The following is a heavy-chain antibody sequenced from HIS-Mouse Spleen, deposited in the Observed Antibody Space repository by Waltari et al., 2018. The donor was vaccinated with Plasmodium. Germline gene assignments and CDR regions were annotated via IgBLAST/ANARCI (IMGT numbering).Heavy chain of an antibody. D-gene: IGHD3-9*01. Sequence: EVQLVESGGGLVKPGGSLRLSCAASGFTFSSYSMNWVRQAPGKGLEWVSSISSSSSYIYYADSMKDRFTISTDNAKNSLYLQMNSLRAEDTAVYYCAREDILTGYYNDYWYFDLWGRGTLVTVSS. CDR3: AREDILTGYYNDYWYFDL. CDR1: GFTFSSYS. J-gene: IGHJ2*01. V-gene: IGHV3-21*01. CDR2: ISSSSSYI.